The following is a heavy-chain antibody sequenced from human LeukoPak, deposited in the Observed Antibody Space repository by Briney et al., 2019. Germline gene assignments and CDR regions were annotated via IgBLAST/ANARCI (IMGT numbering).Heavy chain of an antibody. V-gene: IGHV4-39*01. D-gene: IGHD1-26*01. Sequence: SETLSLTCTVSGGSITSSGYYWVWIRQPPGKGLDWIGRLYHSGGAYYNPSLKSRVTISVDTSKNQFSLKLNSVTAADTAVYYCARTHSGSYYGFDFWGQGTLVTVSS. CDR1: GGSITSSGYY. CDR2: LYHSGGA. J-gene: IGHJ4*02. CDR3: ARTHSGSYYGFDF.